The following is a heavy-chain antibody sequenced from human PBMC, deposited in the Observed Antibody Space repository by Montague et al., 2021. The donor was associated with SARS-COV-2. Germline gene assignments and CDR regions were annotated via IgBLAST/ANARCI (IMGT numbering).Heavy chain of an antibody. J-gene: IGHJ5*02. CDR2: VHHGWNT. V-gene: IGHV4-4*02. CDR3: VCAGRLGDWPAA. CDR1: GDSIITPHY. D-gene: IGHD2-15*01. Sequence: SETLSLTCAVSGDSIITPHYWGWVRQPPGKGLEWIGEVHHGWNTNYNASLKGRATISVDKSKNQFSLELTSVTAADTAVYYCVCAGRLGDWPAAWGQGTLVTVSS.